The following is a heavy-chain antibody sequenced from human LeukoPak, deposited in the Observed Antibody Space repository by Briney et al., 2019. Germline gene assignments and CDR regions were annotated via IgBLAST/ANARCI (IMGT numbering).Heavy chain of an antibody. Sequence: SETLSLTSTVSGGSISSGGYYWSWIRQHPGKGLEWIGYIYYSGSTYYNPSLKSRVTISVDTSKNQFSLKLSSVTAADTAVYYCARGPGGRFGAFDIWGQGTMVTVSS. CDR3: ARGPGGRFGAFDI. CDR1: GGSISSGGYY. J-gene: IGHJ3*02. D-gene: IGHD3-10*01. V-gene: IGHV4-31*03. CDR2: IYYSGST.